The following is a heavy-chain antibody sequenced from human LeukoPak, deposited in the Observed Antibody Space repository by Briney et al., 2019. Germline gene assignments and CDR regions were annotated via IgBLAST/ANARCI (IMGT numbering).Heavy chain of an antibody. V-gene: IGHV4-30-2*01. J-gene: IGHJ4*02. CDR2: IYHSGST. CDR3: ARGFPPRDY. Sequence: SETLSLTCAVSGGSISSGGYSWSWIRQPPGKGLEWIGYIYHSGSTYYNPSLKSRVTISVDRSKNQFSLKLSSVTAADTAVYYCARGFPPRDYWGQGTLVTVSS. CDR1: GGSISSGGYS.